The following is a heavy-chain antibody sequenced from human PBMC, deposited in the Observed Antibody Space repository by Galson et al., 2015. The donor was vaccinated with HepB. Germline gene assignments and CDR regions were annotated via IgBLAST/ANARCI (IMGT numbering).Heavy chain of an antibody. CDR3: ARVFFTIFGVVTVYYYYYYMDV. CDR1: GDSVSSNSAA. J-gene: IGHJ6*03. D-gene: IGHD3-3*01. Sequence: CAISGDSVSSNSAAWNWIRQSPSRGLEWLGRTYYRSKWYNDYAVSVKSRITINPDTSKNQFSLQLNSVTPEDTAVYYCARVFFTIFGVVTVYYYYYYMDVWGKGTTVTVSS. CDR2: TYYRSKWYN. V-gene: IGHV6-1*01.